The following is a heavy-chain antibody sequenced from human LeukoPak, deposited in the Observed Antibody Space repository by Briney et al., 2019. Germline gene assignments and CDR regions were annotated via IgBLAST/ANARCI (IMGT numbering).Heavy chain of an antibody. V-gene: IGHV1-69*05. D-gene: IGHD3-22*01. CDR2: IVPIFGTA. Sequence: SVKVSCKASGGTFSSYAISWVRQAPGQGLEWMGGIVPIFGTANYAQKFQGRVTITTDESTSTAYMELSSLRSEDTAVYYCARGDYYDSSGYNFDYWGQGTLVTVSS. CDR1: GGTFSSYA. CDR3: ARGDYYDSSGYNFDY. J-gene: IGHJ4*02.